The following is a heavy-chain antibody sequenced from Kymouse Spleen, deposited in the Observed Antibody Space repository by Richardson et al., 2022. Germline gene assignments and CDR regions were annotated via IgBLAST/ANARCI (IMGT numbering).Heavy chain of an antibody. Sequence: QVQLVESGGGVVQPGRSLRLSCAASGFTFSSYGMHWVRQAPGKGLEWVAVIWYDGSNKYYADSVKGRFTISRDNSKNTLYLQMNSLRAEDTAVYYCARDRGITMVRGVYYYYGMDVWGQGTTVTVSS. CDR3: ARDRGITMVRGVYYYYGMDV. D-gene: IGHD3-10*01. CDR2: IWYDGSNK. J-gene: IGHJ6*02. V-gene: IGHV3-33*01. CDR1: GFTFSSYG.